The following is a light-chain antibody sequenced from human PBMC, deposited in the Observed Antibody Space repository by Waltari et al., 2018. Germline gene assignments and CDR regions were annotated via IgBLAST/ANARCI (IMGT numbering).Light chain of an antibody. V-gene: IGLV8-61*01. CDR3: VLYMGSGIPNVV. J-gene: IGLJ2*01. CDR2: STN. Sequence: QTVVTQEPSFSVSPGGTVTLTCGLSSGSVSTSYYPSWYQQTPGQAPRTLIHSTNTRSSGVPDRFSGSILGNKAALTITGAQADDESDYYCVLYMGSGIPNVVFGGGTKLTVL. CDR1: SGSVSTSYY.